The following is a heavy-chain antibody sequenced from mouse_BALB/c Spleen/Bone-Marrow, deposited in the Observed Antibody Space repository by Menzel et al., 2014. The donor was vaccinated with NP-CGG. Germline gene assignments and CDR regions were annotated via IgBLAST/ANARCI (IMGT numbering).Heavy chain of an antibody. V-gene: IGHV1-7*01. CDR2: INPSTGYT. CDR1: GYTFTSYW. D-gene: IGHD2-4*01. J-gene: IGHJ3*01. Sequence: QAQLKQSGAGLAKPGASVKMSCKASGYTFTSYWMHWVKQRPGQGLEWIGYINPSTGYTEYNQKFKDEATLTADKSSSTAYMQLSSLTSGDSAVYYCARYPYYDYDGFAYWGQGTLITVSA. CDR3: ARYPYYDYDGFAY.